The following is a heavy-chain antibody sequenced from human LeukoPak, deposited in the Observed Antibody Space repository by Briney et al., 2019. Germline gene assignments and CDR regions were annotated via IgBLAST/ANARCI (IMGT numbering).Heavy chain of an antibody. J-gene: IGHJ4*02. CDR3: ARGPPIYSGYEETSFDY. Sequence: GGSLRLSCAASGFTFSSYDMHWVRQATGKGLEWVSAIGTAGDTYYPGSVKGRFTISRENAKNSLYLQMNSLRAGDTAVYYCARGPPIYSGYEETSFDYRGQGTLVTVSS. D-gene: IGHD5-12*01. V-gene: IGHV3-13*01. CDR1: GFTFSSYD. CDR2: IGTAGDT.